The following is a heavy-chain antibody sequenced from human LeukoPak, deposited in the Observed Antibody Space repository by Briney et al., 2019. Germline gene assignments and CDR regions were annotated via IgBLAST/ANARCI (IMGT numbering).Heavy chain of an antibody. CDR2: ISGSGGST. V-gene: IGHV3-23*01. CDR1: GFTFSSYA. CDR3: AKVRASHYVVPAAAVD. Sequence: GGSLRLSCAASGFTFSSYAMSWVRQAPGKGLEWVSAISGSGGSTYYADSVKGRFTISRDNSKNTLYLQMNSPRAEDTAVYYCAKVRASHYVVPAAAVDWGQGTLVTVSS. D-gene: IGHD2-2*01. J-gene: IGHJ4*02.